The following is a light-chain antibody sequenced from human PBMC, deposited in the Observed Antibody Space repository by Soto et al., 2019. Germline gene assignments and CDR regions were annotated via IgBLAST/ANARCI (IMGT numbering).Light chain of an antibody. Sequence: QSVLTQSPSASGTPGQRVTISCSGSRSNIGRNFAYWYQHVPGTAPRLLIQRNNERPSGVPDRFSGSKSGTSVSLAISGLRSDDEATYYCAAWDDPLDAQVFGGGTQLTVL. CDR2: RNN. J-gene: IGLJ7*01. CDR1: RSNIGRNF. CDR3: AAWDDPLDAQV. V-gene: IGLV1-47*01.